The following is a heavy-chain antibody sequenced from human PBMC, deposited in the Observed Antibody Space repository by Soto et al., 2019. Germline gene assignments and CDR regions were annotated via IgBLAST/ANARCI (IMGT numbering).Heavy chain of an antibody. CDR2: IWHDGKNK. Sequence: QVQVVESGGGVVQPGRSLRLSCAASGFAFSDFGMHWVRQAPGKGLEWVAVIWHDGKNKDNADYAKGRFTISRDNSRNILYLEMNSLRVEDTAVYYCARDPGQDEAMDYWGQGTLVTVSS. CDR1: GFAFSDFG. CDR3: ARDPGQDEAMDY. J-gene: IGHJ4*02. V-gene: IGHV3-33*01.